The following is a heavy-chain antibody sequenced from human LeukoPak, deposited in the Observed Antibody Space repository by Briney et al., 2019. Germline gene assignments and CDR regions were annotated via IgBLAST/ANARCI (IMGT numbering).Heavy chain of an antibody. CDR3: VRRGSYSDAFDI. D-gene: IGHD1-26*01. CDR1: GFTFSSYD. CDR2: IGTAGDT. V-gene: IGHV3-13*01. J-gene: IGHJ3*02. Sequence: PGGSLRLSCAASGFTFSSYDMHWVRQPTGKGLEWVSAIGTAGDTYYPGSVKGRFTISRENAKNSLYLQMNSLRAGDTAVYYCVRRGSYSDAFDIWGQGTMVTVSS.